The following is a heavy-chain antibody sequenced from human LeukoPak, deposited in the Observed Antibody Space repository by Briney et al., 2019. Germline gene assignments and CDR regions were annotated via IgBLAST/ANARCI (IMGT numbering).Heavy chain of an antibody. CDR2: ISSSDGRT. J-gene: IGHJ6*02. CDR3: ANTDYYYGMDV. CDR1: GFTFSSYA. Sequence: GGSLRLSCAVSGFTFSSYAMSWVRQAPGKGLEWISAISSSDGRTHYADSVKGRFIISRDNSKNTLYLQMNSLRAEDTAVYYCANTDYYYGMDVWGQGTTVTVSS. V-gene: IGHV3-23*01.